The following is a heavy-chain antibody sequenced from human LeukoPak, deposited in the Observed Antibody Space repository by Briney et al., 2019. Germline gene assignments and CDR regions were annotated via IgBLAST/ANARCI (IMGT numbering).Heavy chain of an antibody. V-gene: IGHV3-30*02. CDR1: GFTFSSYG. CDR3: AKDLRGYSSSWYVGANNWFDP. Sequence: GGSLRLSCAASGFTFSSYGMHWVRQAPGKGLEWVAFIRYDGSNKYYADSVKGRFTISRDNSKNTLYLQMNSLRAEDTAVYYCAKDLRGYSSSWYVGANNWFDPWGQGTLVTVSS. CDR2: IRYDGSNK. D-gene: IGHD6-13*01. J-gene: IGHJ5*02.